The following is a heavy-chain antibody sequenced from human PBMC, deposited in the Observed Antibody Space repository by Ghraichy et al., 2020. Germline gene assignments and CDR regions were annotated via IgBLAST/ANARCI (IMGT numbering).Heavy chain of an antibody. CDR1: GGTFSSYA. J-gene: IGHJ4*02. D-gene: IGHD5-18*01. Sequence: SVKVSCKASGGTFSSYAISWVRQAPGQGLEWMGRIIPILGIANYAQKFQGRVTITADKSTSTAYMELSSLRSEDTAVYYCARVAGGIQLWFHPPPDYWGQGTLVTVSS. CDR3: ARVAGGIQLWFHPPPDY. CDR2: IIPILGIA. V-gene: IGHV1-69*04.